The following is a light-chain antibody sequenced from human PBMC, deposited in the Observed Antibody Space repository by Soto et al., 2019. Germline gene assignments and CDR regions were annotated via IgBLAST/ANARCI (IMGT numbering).Light chain of an antibody. Sequence: QSVLTEPPSASGTPGPRVTISCSGSISNIGNNLVSWYQQLPGAAPKLLIHTNNQRPSGVPDRFSGSKSGSSASLAISGLQSEDEADYCCATWDDSLSAYVFGSGTKVTVL. CDR2: TNN. J-gene: IGLJ1*01. V-gene: IGLV1-44*01. CDR1: ISNIGNNL. CDR3: ATWDDSLSAYV.